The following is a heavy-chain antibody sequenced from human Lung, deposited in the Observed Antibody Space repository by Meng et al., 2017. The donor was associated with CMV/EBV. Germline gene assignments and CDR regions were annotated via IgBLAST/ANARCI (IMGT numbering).Heavy chain of an antibody. CDR3: ASGGGTTVAPTLDY. J-gene: IGHJ4*02. CDR1: GVSVSSGSYF. V-gene: IGHV4-61*01. Sequence: SGVSVSSGSYFWCWIRQPPGKPLEWIGYIYYSGSTTYNSSLKGRVIISADTSKNQFSLKLSSVTAADTAVYYCASGGGTTVAPTLDYWGQGTLVTVSS. CDR2: IYYSGST. D-gene: IGHD4-23*01.